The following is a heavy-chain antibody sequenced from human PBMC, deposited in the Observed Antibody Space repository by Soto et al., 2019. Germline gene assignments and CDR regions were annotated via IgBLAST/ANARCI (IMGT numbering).Heavy chain of an antibody. D-gene: IGHD3-22*01. V-gene: IGHV2-5*02. Sequence: QITLKESGPTLVKPTQTLTLTCTFSGFSLSTSGVGVGWIRQPPGKALEWLALIYWDDDKRYSPALKSRRPITKKTTKHPLVLTMNNMDPVHPATSYRAHSMIAYYYDSSGANCFDHWDQGTLVTVSS. CDR3: AHSMIAYYYDSSGANCFDH. J-gene: IGHJ5*02. CDR2: IYWDDDK. CDR1: GFSLSTSGVG.